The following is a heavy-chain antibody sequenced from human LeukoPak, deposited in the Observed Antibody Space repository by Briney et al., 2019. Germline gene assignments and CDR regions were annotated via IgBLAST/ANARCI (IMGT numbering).Heavy chain of an antibody. CDR1: GGSISSYY. V-gene: IGHV4-59*01. CDR2: IYYSGST. D-gene: IGHD3-10*01. J-gene: IGHJ5*02. CDR3: ARAGWFGESNNWFDP. Sequence: KTSETLSLTCTVSGGSISSYYWSWIRQPPGKGLEWIGYIYYSGSTNYNPSLKSRVTISVDTSKNQFSLKLSSVTAADTAVYYCARAGWFGESNNWFDPWGQGTLVTVSS.